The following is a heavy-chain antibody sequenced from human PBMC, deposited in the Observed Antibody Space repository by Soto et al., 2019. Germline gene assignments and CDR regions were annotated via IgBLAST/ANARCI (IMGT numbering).Heavy chain of an antibody. CDR3: ARTSSSGSYSDFDS. V-gene: IGHV4-31*03. CDR1: GGSISSGGYY. Sequence: SETLSLTCTVSGGSISSGGYYWSWIRQHPGKGLEWIGYIYYSGSTYYNPSLKSRVTISVDTSKNQFSLKLSSVTAADTAVYYCARTSSSGSYSDFDSWGQGTLVTVSS. J-gene: IGHJ4*02. D-gene: IGHD1-26*01. CDR2: IYYSGST.